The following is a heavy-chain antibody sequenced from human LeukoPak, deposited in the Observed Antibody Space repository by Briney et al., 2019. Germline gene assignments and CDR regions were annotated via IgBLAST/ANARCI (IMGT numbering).Heavy chain of an antibody. CDR1: GDSISNNNFY. CDR3: ARAPRITIFGVVILRENYYYYMDV. J-gene: IGHJ6*03. D-gene: IGHD3-3*01. CDR2: VYYSGST. Sequence: SETLSLTCTVSGDSISNNNFYWVWLRQTPGKGLECIGSVYYSGSTYSNPSLKSRVTISADTSKNQFSLKLSPVTAADTAVYYCARAPRITIFGVVILRENYYYYMDVWGKGATVTVSS. V-gene: IGHV4-39*07.